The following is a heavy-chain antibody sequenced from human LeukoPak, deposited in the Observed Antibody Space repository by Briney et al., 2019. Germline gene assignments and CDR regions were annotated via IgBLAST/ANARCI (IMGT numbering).Heavy chain of an antibody. CDR1: GFTFSNAW. J-gene: IGHJ4*02. D-gene: IGHD3-22*01. CDR3: TTEAYYYDSGAIKYFDY. V-gene: IGHV3-15*01. CDR2: IKSKTDGWAT. Sequence: KPGGSLRLSCAASGFTFSNAWMSWVRQAPGKGLEWVGRIKSKTDGWATHYAAPVKGRFTISRDDSKNTLYLQMNSLKTEDTAVYYCTTEAYYYDSGAIKYFDYWGQGTLVTVSS.